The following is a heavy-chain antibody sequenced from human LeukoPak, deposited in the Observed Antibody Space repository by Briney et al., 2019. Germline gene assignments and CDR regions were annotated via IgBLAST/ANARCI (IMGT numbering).Heavy chain of an antibody. J-gene: IGHJ4*02. D-gene: IGHD2-15*01. Sequence: GGSLRLSCAASGFTFSSYAMTWVRQAPGKGLEWVSAISGSGDSAFYADSVKGRFTISRDNSKKTLYLQMNSLRAEDTAAYYCAKTRGYCSGGSCYSDYGGQGTLVTVSS. V-gene: IGHV3-23*01. CDR1: GFTFSSYA. CDR2: ISGSGDSA. CDR3: AKTRGYCSGGSCYSDY.